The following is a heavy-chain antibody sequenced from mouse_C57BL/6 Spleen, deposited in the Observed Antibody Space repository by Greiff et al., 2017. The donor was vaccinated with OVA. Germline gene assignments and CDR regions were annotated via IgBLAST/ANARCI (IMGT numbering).Heavy chain of an antibody. CDR2: IYPGSGST. D-gene: IGHD1-1*01. CDR3: ARRITTVVASFDY. CDR1: GYTFTSYW. V-gene: IGHV1-55*01. Sequence: VQLQQPGAELVKPGASVKMSCKASGYTFTSYWITWVKQRPGQGLEWIGDIYPGSGSTNYNEKFKSKATLTVDTSSSTAYMQLSSLTSEYSAVYACARRITTVVASFDYWGQGTTLTVSS. J-gene: IGHJ2*01.